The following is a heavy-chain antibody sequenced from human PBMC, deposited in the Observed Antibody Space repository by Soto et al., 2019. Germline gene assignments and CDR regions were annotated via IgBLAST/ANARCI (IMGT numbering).Heavy chain of an antibody. V-gene: IGHV1-8*01. CDR1: GYTFTSYD. CDR2: MNPNSGNT. J-gene: IGHJ6*02. CDR3: ARAPALITIFGVVITTLGYYYGMDV. Sequence: ASVKVSCKASGYTFTSYDINWVRQATGQGLEWMGWMNPNSGNTGYAQKFQGRVTMTRNTSISTAYMELSSLRSEDTAVYYCARAPALITIFGVVITTLGYYYGMDVWGQGTTVTAP. D-gene: IGHD3-3*01.